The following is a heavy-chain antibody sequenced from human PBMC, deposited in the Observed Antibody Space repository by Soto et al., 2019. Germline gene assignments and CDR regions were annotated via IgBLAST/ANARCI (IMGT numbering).Heavy chain of an antibody. Sequence: NPWDTMSLACTVSGGSISSGDYYWSWIRKPPGKGLEWIGYIYYSGSTYYNPSLKSRVTISVDTSKNRFSLKLSSVTAADTAVYYCARERGRFIYYYYGMDVWGQATTVTVSS. CDR1: GGSISSGDYY. J-gene: IGHJ6*02. CDR2: IYYSGST. V-gene: IGHV4-30-4*02. D-gene: IGHD3-16*01. CDR3: ARERGRFIYYYYGMDV.